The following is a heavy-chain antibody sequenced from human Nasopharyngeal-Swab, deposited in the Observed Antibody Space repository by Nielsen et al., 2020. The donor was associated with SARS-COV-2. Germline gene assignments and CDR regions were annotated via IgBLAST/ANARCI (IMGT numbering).Heavy chain of an antibody. J-gene: IGHJ6*03. CDR2: IIPIFGTA. V-gene: IGHV1-69*01. CDR1: GGTFSGYA. D-gene: IGHD6-6*01. CDR3: ARGKVEYSSSSGGYYYYYMDV. Sequence: SVKVSCKASGGTFSGYAISWVRQAPGQGLEWMGGIIPIFGTANYAQKFQGRVTITADESTSTAYMELSSLRSEDTAVYYCARGKVEYSSSSGGYYYYYMDVWGKGTTVTVSS.